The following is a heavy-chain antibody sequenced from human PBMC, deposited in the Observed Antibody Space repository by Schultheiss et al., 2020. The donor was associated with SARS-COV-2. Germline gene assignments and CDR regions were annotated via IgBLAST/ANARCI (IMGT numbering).Heavy chain of an antibody. Sequence: GGSLRLSCAASGFTFSSYSMNWVRQAPGKGLEWVANIKQDGSEKYYADSVKGRFTISRDNSKNTLYLQMNSLRAEDTAVYYCAKVSYYYGSGDDYWGQGTLVTVSS. J-gene: IGHJ4*02. CDR2: IKQDGSEK. D-gene: IGHD3-10*01. CDR1: GFTFSSYS. CDR3: AKVSYYYGSGDDY. V-gene: IGHV3-7*01.